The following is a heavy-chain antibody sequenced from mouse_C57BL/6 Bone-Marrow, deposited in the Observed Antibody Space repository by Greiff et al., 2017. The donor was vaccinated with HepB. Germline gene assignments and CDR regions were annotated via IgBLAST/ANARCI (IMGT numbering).Heavy chain of an antibody. D-gene: IGHD2-1*01. CDR2: INPYNGDT. J-gene: IGHJ2*01. CDR3: ARGGNWDY. V-gene: IGHV1-20*01. CDR1: GYSFTGYF. Sequence: VQLQQSGPELVKPGDSVKISCKASGYSFTGYFMNWVMQSHGKSLEWIGRINPYNGDTFYNQKFKSKATLTVDKSSSTAHMELRSLTSEDSAVYYCARGGNWDYWGQGTTLTVSS.